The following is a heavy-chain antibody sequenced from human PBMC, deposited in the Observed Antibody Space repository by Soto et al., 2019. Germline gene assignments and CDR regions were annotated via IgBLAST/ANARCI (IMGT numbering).Heavy chain of an antibody. CDR2: IYYSGST. V-gene: IGHV4-39*01. J-gene: IGHJ4*02. D-gene: IGHD3-10*01. CDR1: GGSISSSSYY. CDR3: GGRGYYYGSGSGGEFDY. Sequence: SETLSLTCTVSGGSISSSSYYWGWIRQPPGKGLEWIGSIYYSGSTYYNPSLKSRVTISVDTSKNQFSLKLSSVTAADTAVYYCGGRGYYYGSGSGGEFDYWGQGTLVTVSS.